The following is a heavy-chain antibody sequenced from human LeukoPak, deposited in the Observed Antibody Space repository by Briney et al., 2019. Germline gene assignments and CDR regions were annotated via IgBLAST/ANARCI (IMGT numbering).Heavy chain of an antibody. J-gene: IGHJ5*02. CDR2: IWYDGSNK. D-gene: IGHD5-24*01. CDR3: ARGRKFGDGYNSDWFDP. Sequence: GGSLRLSCAASGFTFSSYGMHWVRQAPGKGLEWVAVIWYDGSNKYYADSVKGRFTISRDNSKNTLYLQMNSLRAEDTAVYYCARGRKFGDGYNSDWFDPWGQGTLVTVSS. V-gene: IGHV3-33*01. CDR1: GFTFSSYG.